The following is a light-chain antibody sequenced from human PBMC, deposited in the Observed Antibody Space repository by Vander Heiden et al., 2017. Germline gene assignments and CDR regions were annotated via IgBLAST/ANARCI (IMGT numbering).Light chain of an antibody. CDR3: MIWHSSAYV. J-gene: IGLJ1*01. CDR2: YKADSDK. Sequence: QPLLTQPSSLSSFPGASASLTCTLLSGINVDAFRIHCYQQNPGSPPEELLSYKADSDKQQGSGVPSRFFGSKDESASAGILLISVLQSVEEADYYCMIWHSSAYVFGTGTTVTVL. CDR1: SGINVDAFR. V-gene: IGLV5-45*03.